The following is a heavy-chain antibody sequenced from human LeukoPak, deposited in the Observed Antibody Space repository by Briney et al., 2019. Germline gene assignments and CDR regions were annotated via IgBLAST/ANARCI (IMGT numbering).Heavy chain of an antibody. J-gene: IGHJ4*02. V-gene: IGHV3-53*01. D-gene: IGHD1-26*01. Sequence: PGGSLRLSCAASGLTVTNTYMSWVRQAPGKGLEWVSVIYIGGSTYYADYVKGRFTISRDSSANTVYHLMISLMFEDTALYYCARCKIGSHFDYWGQGTLVTVSS. CDR2: IYIGGST. CDR3: ARCKIGSHFDY. CDR1: GLTVTNTY.